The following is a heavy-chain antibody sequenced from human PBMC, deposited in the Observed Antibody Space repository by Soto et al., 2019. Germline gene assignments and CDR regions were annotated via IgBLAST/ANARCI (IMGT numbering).Heavy chain of an antibody. CDR3: AKDRRAGGNSAFYFDF. Sequence: PGGSLRLSCAASGFKVSNYAMSLFHQAPGKGLEWVSLISATGGGTYYADSVKGRFTISRDNSHNTLYLQVHSLTAEDTAVYYCAKDRRAGGNSAFYFDFWGQGAQVTVSS. CDR2: ISATGGGT. J-gene: IGHJ4*02. V-gene: IGHV3-23*01. D-gene: IGHD3-16*01. CDR1: GFKVSNYA.